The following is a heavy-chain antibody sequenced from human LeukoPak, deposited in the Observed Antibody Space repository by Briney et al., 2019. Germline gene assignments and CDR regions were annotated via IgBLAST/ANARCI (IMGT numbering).Heavy chain of an antibody. CDR2: ISGSGGST. V-gene: IGHV3-23*01. D-gene: IGHD6-19*01. CDR1: GFTFSSYA. J-gene: IGHJ4*02. Sequence: GGSLRLSCAASGFTFSSYAMSWVRQAPGKGLEWVSAISGSGGSTYYADSVKGRFTISRDKSKNTLYLQMTSLRAEDTAVYYCVKVTSGWYRGGFDYWGQGTLVTVSS. CDR3: VKVTSGWYRGGFDY.